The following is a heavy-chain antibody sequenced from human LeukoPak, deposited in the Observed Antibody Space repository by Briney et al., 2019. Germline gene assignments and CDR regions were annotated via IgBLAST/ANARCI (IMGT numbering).Heavy chain of an antibody. CDR2: INPSGDSA. D-gene: IGHD1-26*01. CDR1: GYTFTHDY. V-gene: IGHV1-46*01. CDR3: ARAQSYYDY. J-gene: IGHJ4*02. Sequence: ASVKVSRKASGYTFTHDYMHCVPQAPGQGLEWMGIINPSGDSAIYAHNFQGRVTMTRDTSTTTVYMELSSLRSEDTAVYYCARAQSYYDYWGQGTLVTVSS.